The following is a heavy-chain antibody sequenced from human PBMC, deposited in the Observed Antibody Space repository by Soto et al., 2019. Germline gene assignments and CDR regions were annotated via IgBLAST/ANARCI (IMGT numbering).Heavy chain of an antibody. Sequence: SCPTLVNPTQTLTLTCTFSGFSLSTSGMRVSWIRQPPGKALEWLARIDWDDDKFYSTSLKTRLTISKDTSKNQVVLTMTNMDPVDTATYYCAREGSSGRVGLDPWGQGTLVTVSS. D-gene: IGHD3-10*01. CDR2: IDWDDDK. V-gene: IGHV2-70*04. CDR1: GFSLSTSGMR. J-gene: IGHJ5*02. CDR3: AREGSSGRVGLDP.